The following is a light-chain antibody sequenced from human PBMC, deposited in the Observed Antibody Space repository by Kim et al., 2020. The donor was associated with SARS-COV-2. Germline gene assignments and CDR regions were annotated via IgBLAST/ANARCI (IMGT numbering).Light chain of an antibody. J-gene: IGKJ2*01. Sequence: SAFVGDRVTITCRASQSISSWLAWYQQKPGKAPKLLIYDASSLESGVPSRFSGSGSGTDFTLTISSLQPDDFATYYCQQYNSYLYAFGQGTKLEI. V-gene: IGKV1-5*01. CDR3: QQYNSYLYA. CDR2: DAS. CDR1: QSISSW.